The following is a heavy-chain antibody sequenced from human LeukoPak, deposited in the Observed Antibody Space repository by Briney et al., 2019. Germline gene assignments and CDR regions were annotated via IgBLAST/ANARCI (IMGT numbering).Heavy chain of an antibody. D-gene: IGHD3-3*01. CDR1: GFTFSDYY. J-gene: IGHJ3*02. Sequence: PGGSLRLSCAASGFTFSDYYMSWIRQAPGKGLEWVSYISSSGSTIYYADSVKGRFTISRDNAKNSLYLQMNSLRAEDTAVYYCSQTDFWSGYDAFDIWGQGTMVTVSS. V-gene: IGHV3-11*04. CDR3: SQTDFWSGYDAFDI. CDR2: ISSSGSTI.